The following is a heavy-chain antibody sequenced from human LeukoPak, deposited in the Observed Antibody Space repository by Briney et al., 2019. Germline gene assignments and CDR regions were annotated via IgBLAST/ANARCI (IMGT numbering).Heavy chain of an antibody. D-gene: IGHD6-13*01. CDR2: NYHSRST. Sequence: SETLSLTCAVSGYTISSGHYWGWTRQPPGKWLEWIGSNYHSRSTYYNPYVKSRVTISVDTSKNYFALNLRAVTAAATDASDCARYASSSSLDYWGQGTLVSVSS. CDR3: ARYASSSSLDY. J-gene: IGHJ4*02. V-gene: IGHV4-38-2*01. CDR1: GYTISSGHY.